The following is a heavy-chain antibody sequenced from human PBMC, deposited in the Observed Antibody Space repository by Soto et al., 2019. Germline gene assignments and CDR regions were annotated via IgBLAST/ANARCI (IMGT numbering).Heavy chain of an antibody. CDR1: GGSISSSSYY. CDR2: IYYSGST. V-gene: IGHV4-39*01. D-gene: IGHD3-10*01. Sequence: SETLSLTCTVSGGSISSSSYYWGWIRQPPGKGLEWIGSIYYSGSTYYNPSLKSRVTISVDTSKNQFSLKLSSVTAADTAVYYCARSRGRITRPYYFDYWGQGTLVTVSS. CDR3: ARSRGRITRPYYFDY. J-gene: IGHJ4*02.